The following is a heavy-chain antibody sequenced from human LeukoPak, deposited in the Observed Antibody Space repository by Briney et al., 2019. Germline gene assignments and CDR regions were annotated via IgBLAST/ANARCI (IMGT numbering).Heavy chain of an antibody. Sequence: PSETLSLTCTVSGGSISSGSYYWSWIRQPAGKGLEWVGRIYTSGSTNYNPSLKSRVTISVDTSKNQFSLKLSSVTAADTAVYYCARGLIYDFWSGYYPVGFDYWGQGTLVTVSS. J-gene: IGHJ4*02. V-gene: IGHV4-61*02. CDR3: ARGLIYDFWSGYYPVGFDY. CDR2: IYTSGST. D-gene: IGHD3-3*01. CDR1: GGSISSGSYY.